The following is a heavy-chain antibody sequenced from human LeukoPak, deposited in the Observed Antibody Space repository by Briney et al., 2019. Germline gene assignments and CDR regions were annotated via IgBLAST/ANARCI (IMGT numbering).Heavy chain of an antibody. J-gene: IGHJ6*02. CDR3: ARGITIFGVALNYGMDV. CDR1: GFTFSSYG. CDR2: IWYDGSNK. Sequence: GGSLRLSCAASGFTFSSYGMHWVRQAPGKGLEWVAVIWYDGSNKYYEDSVKGRFTISRDNPKNTLYLQMNSLRAEDTAVYYCARGITIFGVALNYGMDVWGQGTTVTVSS. D-gene: IGHD3-3*01. V-gene: IGHV3-33*01.